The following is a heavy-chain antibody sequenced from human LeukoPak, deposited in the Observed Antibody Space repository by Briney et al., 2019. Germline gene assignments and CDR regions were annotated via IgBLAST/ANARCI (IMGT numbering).Heavy chain of an antibody. CDR2: IYPGDSDT. D-gene: IGHD3-10*01. CDR1: GYSFTSYW. Sequence: GESLKISGKGSGYSFTSYWIGWVRQMPGKGLEWMGIIYPGDSDTRYSPSFQGEVTISADKSISTAYLQWSSLKASDTAMYYCARSVMARGVYWFDPWGQGTLVIVSS. CDR3: ARSVMARGVYWFDP. J-gene: IGHJ5*02. V-gene: IGHV5-51*01.